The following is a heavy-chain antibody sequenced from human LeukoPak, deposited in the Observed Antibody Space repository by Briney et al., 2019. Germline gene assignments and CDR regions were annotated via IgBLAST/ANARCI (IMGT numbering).Heavy chain of an antibody. Sequence: EASVKVSCRASGHTFTDYYLHWVRQAPGQGLQWMGMVNPTAGSRAYAQDFQDRVTMTRDTSTSTVYMELYSLRSEDTAMYYCARDLTNWGQGTLVTVSS. CDR3: ARDLTN. V-gene: IGHV1-46*03. CDR2: VNPTAGSR. CDR1: GHTFTDYY. J-gene: IGHJ4*02.